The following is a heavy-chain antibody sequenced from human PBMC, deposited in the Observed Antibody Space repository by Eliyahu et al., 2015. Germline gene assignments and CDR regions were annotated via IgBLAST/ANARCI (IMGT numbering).Heavy chain of an antibody. CDR3: ARICPSGSYYDY. CDR2: IDWDXDK. J-gene: IGHJ4*02. V-gene: IGHV2-70*04. Sequence: QVTLKESGPALVKPTQTLTLTXTFXGFSLSTSGMRVXWXRQPPGKALEWLARIDWDXDKFYSTSLKTRLTISKDTSKNQVVLTMTNMDPVDTATYYCARICPSGSYYDYWGQGTLVTVSS. CDR1: GFSLSTSGMR. D-gene: IGHD1-26*01.